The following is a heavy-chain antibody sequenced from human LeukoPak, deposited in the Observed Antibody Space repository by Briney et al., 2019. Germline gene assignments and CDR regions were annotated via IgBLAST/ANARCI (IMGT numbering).Heavy chain of an antibody. V-gene: IGHV3-21*04. D-gene: IGHD6-13*01. J-gene: IGHJ5*01. CDR2: ISTSSSYI. Sequence: GGSLRLSCAASGFTFSSYSMNWVRQAPGKGLEWVSSISTSSSYIYYADSVKGRFTISRDNAKNSLYLQMNSLRLEDTALYFCAKWNRQPLVKGWFDSWGQGTLVTVSS. CDR1: GFTFSSYS. CDR3: AKWNRQPLVKGWFDS.